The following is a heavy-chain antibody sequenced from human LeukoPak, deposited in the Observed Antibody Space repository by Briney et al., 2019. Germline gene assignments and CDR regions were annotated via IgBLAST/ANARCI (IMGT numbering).Heavy chain of an antibody. D-gene: IGHD3-10*01. V-gene: IGHV3-23*01. CDR2: ILGSGGST. J-gene: IGHJ3*02. Sequence: GGSLRLSCAASGITFNSYAMSWVRQAPGEGLVWVSAILGSGGSTYCADSVKGRFTISRDNSKNTPYLQMNSLRAGNTAVYDCAKASGLQGAFDIWGQGTMVTVSS. CDR3: AKASGLQGAFDI. CDR1: GITFNSYA.